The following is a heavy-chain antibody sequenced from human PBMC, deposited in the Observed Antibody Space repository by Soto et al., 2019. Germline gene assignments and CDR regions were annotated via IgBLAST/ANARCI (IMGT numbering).Heavy chain of an antibody. Sequence: QITLKESGPTLVKPTQTLTLTCTFSGFSLSTSGVGVGWIRQPPGKALEWLALIYWDDDKRYSPSLKSRLTITKDPXXNXVXXTMTNMDPVDTATYYCAHSPDMVLVPAAIGGEFDPWGQGTLVTVSS. CDR1: GFSLSTSGVG. CDR2: IYWDDDK. CDR3: AHSPDMVLVPAAIGGEFDP. V-gene: IGHV2-5*02. J-gene: IGHJ5*02. D-gene: IGHD2-2*01.